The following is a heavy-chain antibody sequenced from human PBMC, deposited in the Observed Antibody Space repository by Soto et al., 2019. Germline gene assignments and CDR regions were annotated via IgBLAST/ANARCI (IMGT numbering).Heavy chain of an antibody. D-gene: IGHD6-25*01. CDR1: GFTFSSYG. V-gene: IGHV3-30*03. J-gene: IGHJ4*02. CDR2: ISYDGSNK. Sequence: GGSLRLSCAASGFTFSSYGMHWVRQAPGKGLEWVAVISYDGSNKYYADSVKGRFTISRDNSKNTLYLQMNSLRAEDTAVYYCATDARSGLDVDYWGQGTLVTVSS. CDR3: ATDARSGLDVDY.